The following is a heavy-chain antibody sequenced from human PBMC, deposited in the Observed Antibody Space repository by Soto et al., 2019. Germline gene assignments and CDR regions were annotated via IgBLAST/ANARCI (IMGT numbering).Heavy chain of an antibody. V-gene: IGHV3-30-3*01. CDR3: ARGGADYEVGGYFDY. J-gene: IGHJ4*02. Sequence: GGSLRLSCAASGFTFSSYAMHWVRQAPGKGLEWVAVISYDGSNKYYADSVKGRFTVSRDNSKNTLYLQMNSLRAEDTAVYYCARGGADYEVGGYFDYWGQGTLVTVSS. CDR1: GFTFSSYA. D-gene: IGHD4-17*01. CDR2: ISYDGSNK.